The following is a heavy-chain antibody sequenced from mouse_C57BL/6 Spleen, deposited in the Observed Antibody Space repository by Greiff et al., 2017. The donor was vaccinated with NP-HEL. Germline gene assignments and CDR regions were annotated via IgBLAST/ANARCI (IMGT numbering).Heavy chain of an antibody. V-gene: IGHV5-12*01. J-gene: IGHJ2*01. CDR2: ISNGGGST. Sequence: EVNVVESGGGLVQPGGSLKLSCAASGFTFSDSYMYWVRQTPEKRLEWVAYISNGGGSTYYPATVKGRFTISRDNAKNTLYLQMSRLKSEDTAMYYCARRGIYDGSYYFDYWGQGTTLTVSS. CDR1: GFTFSDSY. D-gene: IGHD2-3*01. CDR3: ARRGIYDGSYYFDY.